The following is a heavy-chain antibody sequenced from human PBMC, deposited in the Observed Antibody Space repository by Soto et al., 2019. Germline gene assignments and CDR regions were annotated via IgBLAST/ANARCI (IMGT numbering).Heavy chain of an antibody. Sequence: QVQLVQSGAEVKRPGASVKVSCKASGYTFTSYDFNWVRQAPGQGLEWMGWVNPNSGDKDYAQKCQGRVTMTRNTSMRTVDIELSSLGSEDTAVYYCARASYLDPALDVLGQGRMVTVSS. V-gene: IGHV1-8*01. CDR2: VNPNSGDK. D-gene: IGHD2-2*03. J-gene: IGHJ3*01. CDR1: GYTFTSYD. CDR3: ARASYLDPALDV.